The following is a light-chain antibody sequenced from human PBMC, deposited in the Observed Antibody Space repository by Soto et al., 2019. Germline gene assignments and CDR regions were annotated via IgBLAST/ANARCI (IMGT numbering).Light chain of an antibody. CDR3: QKYSSVPV. CDR2: AAS. V-gene: IGKV1-27*01. Sequence: DIQMTQSPTSLSASVGDRVTITCRASQGIRNFVAWYQQKPGKAPKLLIYAASTLQSGVPSRHSGSGSGTDFTLPISSLQPEDVATYYCQKYSSVPVFSPGAKVQIK. CDR1: QGIRNF. J-gene: IGKJ3*01.